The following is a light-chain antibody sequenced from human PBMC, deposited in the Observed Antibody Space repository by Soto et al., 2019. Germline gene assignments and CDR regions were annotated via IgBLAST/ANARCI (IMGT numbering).Light chain of an antibody. CDR2: KGS. J-gene: IGKJ1*01. V-gene: IGKV1-5*03. Sequence: DIQMTQSPSTLSASVGDRVTITCRASQSISNWLAWYQQKPGKAPKLLIYKGSNLQSGVPSRFSGSGSGTEFTLTITSLQPDDFATYYCQQYNSYSRTFGQRTKVEIK. CDR3: QQYNSYSRT. CDR1: QSISNW.